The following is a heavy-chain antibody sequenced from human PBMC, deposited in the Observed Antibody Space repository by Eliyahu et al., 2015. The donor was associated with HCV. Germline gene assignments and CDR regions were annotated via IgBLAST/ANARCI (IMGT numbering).Heavy chain of an antibody. V-gene: IGHV3-49*05. CDR1: GFTXGDYA. D-gene: IGHD6-19*01. CDR3: TRAGYSSGWYVWFDP. Sequence: EVQLVESGGGLVKPGRSLRLSCTASGFTXGDYAMSWFRQAPGKXLEWVGFIRSKAYGGTTEYAASVKGRFTISRDDSKSIAYLQMNSLKTEDTAVYYCTRAGYSSGWYVWFDPWGQGTLVTVSS. J-gene: IGHJ5*02. CDR2: IRSKAYGGTT.